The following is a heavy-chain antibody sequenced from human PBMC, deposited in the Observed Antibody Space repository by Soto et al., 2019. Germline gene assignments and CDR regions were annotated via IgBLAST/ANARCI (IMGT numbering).Heavy chain of an antibody. D-gene: IGHD4-17*01. V-gene: IGHV3-7*01. J-gene: IGHJ4*02. CDR1: GFTFSNYW. Sequence: EVQLVESGGGLVQPGGPLRLSCAASGFTFSNYWMSWVRQAPGKGLEWVAIIKQDGSDKYYVDSVKGRFTISRDNAKNSLYLQMNSLRTEDAAVYYCARNRDYAFDYWGRGTLVTVSS. CDR3: ARNRDYAFDY. CDR2: IKQDGSDK.